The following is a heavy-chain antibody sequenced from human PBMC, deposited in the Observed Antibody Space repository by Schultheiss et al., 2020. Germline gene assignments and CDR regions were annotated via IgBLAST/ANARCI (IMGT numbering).Heavy chain of an antibody. D-gene: IGHD6-13*01. CDR2: ISSSSSYI. J-gene: IGHJ3*02. V-gene: IGHV3-21*01. Sequence: GESLKISCAASGFTFSSYSMNWVRQAPGKGLEWVSSISSSSSYIYYADSVKGRFTISRDNAKNSLYLQMNSLRAEDTAVYYCAREYSSRTSDAFDIWGQGTMVTVSS. CDR3: AREYSSRTSDAFDI. CDR1: GFTFSSYS.